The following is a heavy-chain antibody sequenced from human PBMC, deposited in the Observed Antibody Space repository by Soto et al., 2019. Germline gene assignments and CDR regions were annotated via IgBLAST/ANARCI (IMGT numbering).Heavy chain of an antibody. CDR2: INPNSGGT. J-gene: IGHJ6*02. D-gene: IGHD2-2*01. CDR1: GYTFTGYY. V-gene: IGHV1-2*04. CDR3: ARAPQLLYGMDV. Sequence: GASVKVSCKASGYTFTGYYMHWVRQAPGQGLEWMGWINPNSGGTNYAQKFQGWVTMTRDTSISTAYMELSRLRSDDTAVYYCARAPQLLYGMDVWGQGTTVTVSS.